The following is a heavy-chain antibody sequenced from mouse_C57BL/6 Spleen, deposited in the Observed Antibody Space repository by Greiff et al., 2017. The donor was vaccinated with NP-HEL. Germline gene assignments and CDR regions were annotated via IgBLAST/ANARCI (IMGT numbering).Heavy chain of an antibody. Sequence: QVQLQQPGAELVKPGASVKLSCKASGYTFTSYWMQWVKQRPGQGLEWIGEIDPSDSYTNYNQKFKGKATLTVDTSSSTAYMQLSSLTSEDSAVYYCARVGLRHYFDYWGQGTTLTVSS. CDR1: GYTFTSYW. J-gene: IGHJ2*01. D-gene: IGHD2-4*01. V-gene: IGHV1-50*01. CDR3: ARVGLRHYFDY. CDR2: IDPSDSYT.